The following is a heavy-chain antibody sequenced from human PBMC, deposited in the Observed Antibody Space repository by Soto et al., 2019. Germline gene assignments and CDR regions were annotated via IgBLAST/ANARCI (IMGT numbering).Heavy chain of an antibody. CDR2: ISSSSSPI. V-gene: IGHV3-48*03. D-gene: IGHD6-13*01. CDR1: GFTFSSYD. J-gene: IGHJ3*02. Sequence: GGSLRLSCAASGFTFSSYDMNWVRQAPGKGLEWVSYISSSSSPIYYADSVKGRFTTSRDNAKNSLYLQMTSLRAEDTAVYYCARDLAGLDGAFDIWGQGTLVTVS. CDR3: ARDLAGLDGAFDI.